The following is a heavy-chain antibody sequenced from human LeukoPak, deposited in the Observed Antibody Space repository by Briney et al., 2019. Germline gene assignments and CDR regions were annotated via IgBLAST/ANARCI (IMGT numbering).Heavy chain of an antibody. CDR2: IYTSGGT. CDR3: ARRTNGFDI. J-gene: IGHJ3*02. CDR1: GGSISSGYYY. D-gene: IGHD3/OR15-3a*01. V-gene: IGHV4-61*02. Sequence: SETLSLTCTVSGGSISSGYYYWYWIRQPAGKGLEWIGRIYTSGGTNYNPSLKSRVTISLDTSKNQCSLKLTSVTAADTAVYYCARRTNGFDIWGQGTMVTVSS.